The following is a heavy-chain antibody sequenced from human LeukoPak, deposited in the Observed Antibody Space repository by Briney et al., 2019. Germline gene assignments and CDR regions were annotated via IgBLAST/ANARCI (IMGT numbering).Heavy chain of an antibody. CDR2: IYYSGST. V-gene: IGHV4-59*01. CDR1: GGSISSYY. D-gene: IGHD1-26*01. CDR3: AVETIVGAFFDY. J-gene: IGHJ4*02. Sequence: SETLSLTCTVSGGSISSYYWSWIRQPPGKGLEWIGNIYYSGSTNYNPSLKSRVTISVDTAKNQFSLKLSSLTAADTAVYYCAVETIVGAFFDYWGQGTLVTVSS.